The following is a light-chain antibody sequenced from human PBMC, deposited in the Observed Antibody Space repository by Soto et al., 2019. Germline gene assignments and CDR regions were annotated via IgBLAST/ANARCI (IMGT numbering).Light chain of an antibody. CDR3: QQYNNWRDFT. CDR2: GAS. CDR1: QSVSSN. V-gene: IGKV3-15*01. Sequence: EIVMTQSPATLSVSPGERATLSCRASQSVSSNLAWYQQKPGQAPRLLIYGASTRAIGIPARFSGSGSGTEFTLTISSLQSEDFAVYYCQQYNNWRDFTFGPGTKVDIK. J-gene: IGKJ3*01.